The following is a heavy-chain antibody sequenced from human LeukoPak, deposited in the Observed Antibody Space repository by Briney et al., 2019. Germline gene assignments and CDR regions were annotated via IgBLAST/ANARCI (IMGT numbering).Heavy chain of an antibody. Sequence: SETLSLTCTVSGGSISSYYWSWIRQPPGKGLEWIGYIYYSGSTNYNPSLKSRVTISVDTSKNQFSLKLSSVTTADTAVYYCARTRIVGATIWFDPWGQGTLVTVSS. V-gene: IGHV4-59*01. CDR2: IYYSGST. D-gene: IGHD1-26*01. CDR1: GGSISSYY. CDR3: ARTRIVGATIWFDP. J-gene: IGHJ5*02.